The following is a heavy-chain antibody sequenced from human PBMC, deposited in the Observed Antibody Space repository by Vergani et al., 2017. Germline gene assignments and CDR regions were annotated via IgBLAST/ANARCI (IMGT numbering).Heavy chain of an antibody. CDR1: GFTFSTYA. CDR3: AREGRGYYDSSFVYYYMDV. J-gene: IGHJ6*03. V-gene: IGHV3-30-3*01. Sequence: VQLLESGGGLAQPGRSLRLSCAASGFTFSTYAMHWVRQAPGKGLEWVAVISYDGSNKYYADSVKGRFTISRDNSKNTLYLQMNSLRAEDTAVYYCAREGRGYYDSSFVYYYMDVWGKGTTVTVSS. CDR2: ISYDGSNK. D-gene: IGHD3-22*01.